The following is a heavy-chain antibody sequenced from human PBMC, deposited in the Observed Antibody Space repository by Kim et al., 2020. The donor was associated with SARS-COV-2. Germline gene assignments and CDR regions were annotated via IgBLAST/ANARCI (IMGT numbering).Heavy chain of an antibody. Sequence: SPSVQGHVTISADKSISTAYLQWSSLKASDTAMYYCARPVGHMENNWFDPWGQGTLVTVSS. D-gene: IGHD2-15*01. CDR3: ARPVGHMENNWFDP. V-gene: IGHV5-10-1*01. J-gene: IGHJ5*02.